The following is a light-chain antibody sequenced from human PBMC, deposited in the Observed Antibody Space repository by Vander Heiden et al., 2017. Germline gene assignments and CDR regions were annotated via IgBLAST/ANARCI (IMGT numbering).Light chain of an antibody. J-gene: IGKJ2*01. CDR1: QTIGYY. Sequence: DIQMTQSPSSLSASVRDRVTITCRASQTIGYYLNWYQQKPGKAPNLLIYGTSSLQSGVPSRFSGSGSGTDFTLTISSLQPEDFATYYCLRTSDIGYTFAQEA. V-gene: IGKV1-39*01. CDR3: LRTSDIGYT. CDR2: GTS.